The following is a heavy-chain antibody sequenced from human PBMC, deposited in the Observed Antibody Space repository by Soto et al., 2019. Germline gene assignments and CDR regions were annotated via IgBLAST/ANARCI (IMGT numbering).Heavy chain of an antibody. Sequence: ASVKVSCKASGYTFTNSGFSWVRQAPGKGLEWMGGFDPEDGGTIYAQKFQGRVTMTEDTSTDTAYMELSSLRSEDTAVYYCATVGVVDTSADYWGQGTLVTVSS. CDR1: GYTFTNSG. V-gene: IGHV1-24*01. CDR2: FDPEDGGT. CDR3: ATVGVVDTSADY. D-gene: IGHD2-15*01. J-gene: IGHJ4*02.